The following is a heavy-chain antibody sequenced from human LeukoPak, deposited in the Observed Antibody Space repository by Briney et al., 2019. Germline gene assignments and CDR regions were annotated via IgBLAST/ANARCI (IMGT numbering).Heavy chain of an antibody. D-gene: IGHD6-19*01. V-gene: IGHV4-39*01. CDR1: GGSISSSSYY. CDR3: ARVEYSSGWSLNYYYYGMDV. Sequence: SETLSLTCTVSGGSISSSSYYWGWIRQPPGKGLEWIGSIYYSGGTYYNPSLKSRVTISVDTSKNQFSLKLSSVTAADTAVYYCARVEYSSGWSLNYYYYGMDVWGQGTTVTVSS. CDR2: IYYSGGT. J-gene: IGHJ6*02.